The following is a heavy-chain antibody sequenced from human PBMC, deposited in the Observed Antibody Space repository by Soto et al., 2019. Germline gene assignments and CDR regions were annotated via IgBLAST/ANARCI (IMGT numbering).Heavy chain of an antibody. Sequence: GGSLRLSCAASGFTFSSYSMNWVRQAPGKGLEWVSYISSSSSTIYYADSVKGRFTISRDNAKNSLYLQMNSLRAEDTAVYYCARVTTNYYYMDVWGKGTTVTVS. CDR1: GFTFSSYS. CDR2: ISSSSSTI. CDR3: ARVTTNYYYMDV. D-gene: IGHD2-8*01. J-gene: IGHJ6*03. V-gene: IGHV3-48*01.